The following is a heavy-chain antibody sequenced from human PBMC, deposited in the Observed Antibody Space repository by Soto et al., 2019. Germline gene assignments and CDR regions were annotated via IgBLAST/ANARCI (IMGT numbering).Heavy chain of an antibody. CDR2: ISYDGSNK. CDR1: GFTFSSYA. V-gene: IGHV3-30-3*01. J-gene: IGHJ6*02. D-gene: IGHD1-7*01. CDR3: ARNRNYDPPYYYGMDV. Sequence: GGSLRLSCAASGFTFSSYAMHWVRQAPGKGLEWVAVISYDGSNKYYADSVKGRFTISRDNSKNTLYLQMNSLRAEDTAVYYCARNRNYDPPYYYGMDVWGQGTTVTVSS.